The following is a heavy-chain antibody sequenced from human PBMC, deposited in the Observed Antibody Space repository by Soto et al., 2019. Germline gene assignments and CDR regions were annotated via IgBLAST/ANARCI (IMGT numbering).Heavy chain of an antibody. D-gene: IGHD6-13*01. CDR2: TNHSGST. CDR1: GGSFSGYY. Sequence: QVQLQQWGAGLLKPSETLSLTCAVYGGSFSGYYWSWIRQPPGKGLEWIGETNHSGSTNYNPSLKSRVTISVDTSKNQFALKLSSVTAADTAVYYCARKRGRIAPLGYWGQGTLVTVSS. CDR3: ARKRGRIAPLGY. V-gene: IGHV4-34*01. J-gene: IGHJ4*02.